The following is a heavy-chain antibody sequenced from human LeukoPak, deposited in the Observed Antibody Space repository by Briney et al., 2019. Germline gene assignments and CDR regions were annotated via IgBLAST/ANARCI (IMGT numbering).Heavy chain of an antibody. CDR2: ISSSSSTI. V-gene: IGHV3-48*04. J-gene: IGHJ3*02. Sequence: GGSLRLSCAASGFTFRSYSMNWVRQAPGKGLEWVSYISSSSSTIYYADSVKGRFTISRDNAKNSPYLQMNSLRAEDTAVYYCASEGYSSFYDAFDIWGQGTMVTVPS. CDR1: GFTFRSYS. D-gene: IGHD6-13*01. CDR3: ASEGYSSFYDAFDI.